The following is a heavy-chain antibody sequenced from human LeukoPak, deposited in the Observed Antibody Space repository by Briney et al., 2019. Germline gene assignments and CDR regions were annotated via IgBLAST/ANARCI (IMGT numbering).Heavy chain of an antibody. CDR1: GGSISSSVYS. Sequence: SETLSLTCAVSGGSISSSVYSWTWIRQPPGKGLEWIGYIYHSGSAYFNPSLKSRVTMSVDRSKNQFSLKLSSVTAADTAVYYCARTKEAIAFDVGGQGTMVTVSS. CDR3: ARTKEAIAFDV. V-gene: IGHV4-30-2*01. CDR2: IYHSGSA. J-gene: IGHJ3*01.